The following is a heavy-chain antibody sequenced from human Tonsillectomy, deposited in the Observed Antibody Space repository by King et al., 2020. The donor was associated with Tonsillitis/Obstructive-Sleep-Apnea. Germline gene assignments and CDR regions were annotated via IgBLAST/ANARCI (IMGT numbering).Heavy chain of an antibody. V-gene: IGHV1-46*04. CDR1: GYTFTTYY. CDR2: INPSGGAT. D-gene: IGHD3-10*01. CDR3: ATERGAFCI. J-gene: IGHJ3*02. Sequence: VQLVESGAEVRKPGASVKVSCKASGYTFTTYYMQWVRQAPGQGLEWMGIINPSGGATRYAQTLQGRVTMTRDTSTSTVYMELSSLRSEHTAVYYCATERGAFCIWGQGTMVTVSS.